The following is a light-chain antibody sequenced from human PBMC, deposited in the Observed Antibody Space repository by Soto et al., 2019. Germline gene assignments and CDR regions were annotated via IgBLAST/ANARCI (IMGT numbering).Light chain of an antibody. Sequence: ELVLTQSPGTLSLSPGDSAALSCKASQIGSGNYLSWYQQKSGQALRLLIYATSTRAPGIPDRFSGSGSATDFSLIISSLEPEDSAVYYCQHFGYPQWTFGRGTKVDI. J-gene: IGKJ1*01. CDR1: QIGSGNY. CDR3: QHFGYPQWT. V-gene: IGKV3-20*01. CDR2: ATS.